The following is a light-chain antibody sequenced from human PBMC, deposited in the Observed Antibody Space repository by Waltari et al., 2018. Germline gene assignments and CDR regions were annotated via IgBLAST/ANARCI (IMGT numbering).Light chain of an antibody. CDR2: KAS. J-gene: IGKJ1*01. CDR1: QTISGR. CDR3: QQYNEFPWT. V-gene: IGKV1-5*03. Sequence: DVQMTQSPSFLSASVGDGVTITCRASQTISGRLAWCQQNPGAAPKLLIYKASNLDGGVPSRFSGSDSGAEFTLTISSLQPDDFATYYCQQYNEFPWTFGQGTKVDIK.